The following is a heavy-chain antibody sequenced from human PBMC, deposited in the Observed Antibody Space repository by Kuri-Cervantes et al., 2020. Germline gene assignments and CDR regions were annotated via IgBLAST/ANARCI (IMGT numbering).Heavy chain of an antibody. CDR1: GFTLSSYS. V-gene: IGHV3-48*01. D-gene: IGHD3-22*01. CDR3: AREGGDSYDSTGYYLGRVYYMDV. Sequence: GGSLRLSCAASGFTLSSYSMNWVRQAPGKGLEWVSYISSSSSTIYYADSVKGRFTISRDNAKNSLYLQMNSLRAEDTAVYYCAREGGDSYDSTGYYLGRVYYMDVWGKGTTVTVSS. J-gene: IGHJ6*03. CDR2: ISSSSSTI.